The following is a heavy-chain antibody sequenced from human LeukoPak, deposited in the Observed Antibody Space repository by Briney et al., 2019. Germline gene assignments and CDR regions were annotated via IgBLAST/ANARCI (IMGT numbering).Heavy chain of an antibody. V-gene: IGHV4-59*08. CDR1: GGSLSNHY. Sequence: SETLSLTCSVSGGSLSNHYWSWVRQPPGKQLEWIAHIYASRITTYNPSLQSRVTISSDTSKSQISLKVASVTAADKAVYYCARHLGVGSYPLDSWGQGTRVTVSS. J-gene: IGHJ4*02. D-gene: IGHD3-16*01. CDR2: IYASRIT. CDR3: ARHLGVGSYPLDS.